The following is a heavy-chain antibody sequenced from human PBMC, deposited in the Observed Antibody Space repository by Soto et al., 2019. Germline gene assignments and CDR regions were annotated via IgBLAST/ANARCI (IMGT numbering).Heavy chain of an antibody. Sequence: QVQLQESGPGLVKPSQTLSLTCTVSGGSISSGDYYWSWIRQPPGKGLEWIGYIYYSGSTYYNPSLKSRVTISVDTAKNRFSLKLSSVTAADTAVYYCARDVPLQLGMDVWGQGTTVTVSS. CDR1: GGSISSGDYY. D-gene: IGHD5-18*01. CDR3: ARDVPLQLGMDV. V-gene: IGHV4-30-4*01. CDR2: IYYSGST. J-gene: IGHJ6*02.